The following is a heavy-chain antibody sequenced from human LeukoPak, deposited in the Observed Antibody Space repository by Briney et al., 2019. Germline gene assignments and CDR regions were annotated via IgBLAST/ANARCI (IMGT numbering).Heavy chain of an antibody. V-gene: IGHV3-66*01. D-gene: IGHD3-3*01. J-gene: IGHJ4*02. CDR2: ICGGGDT. CDR3: AREGGGPSGPLDY. Sequence: GGSLRLSCAASGFTVKINYMPGVRQAPGGGLEWVSVICGGGDTNYADSVEGSFPISRNNFQNTLYLQMNRPRTADTAVYYCAREGGGPSGPLDYWGQGTLVTVSS. CDR1: GFTVKINY.